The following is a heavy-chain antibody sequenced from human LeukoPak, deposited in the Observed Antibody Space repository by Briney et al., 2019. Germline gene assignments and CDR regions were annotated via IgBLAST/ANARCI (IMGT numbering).Heavy chain of an antibody. CDR1: GGFFSGYY. CDR2: INHSGST. Sequence: SETLSLTCAVYGGFFSGYYWSWIRQPPGKGLEWIGEINHSGSTNYNPSLKSRVTISVDTSKNQFSLKLSSVTAADTAVYYCARRGYCSSTSCYRPYYYYYYMDVWGKGTTVTVSS. D-gene: IGHD2-2*02. CDR3: ARRGYCSSTSCYRPYYYYYYMDV. V-gene: IGHV4-34*01. J-gene: IGHJ6*03.